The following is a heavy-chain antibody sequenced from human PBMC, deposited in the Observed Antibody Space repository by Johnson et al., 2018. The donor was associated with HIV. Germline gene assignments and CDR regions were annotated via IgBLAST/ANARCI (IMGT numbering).Heavy chain of an antibody. J-gene: IGHJ3*02. D-gene: IGHD1-26*01. CDR1: GFTFSGSW. CDR3: GTAESGRGDFYI. CDR2: INQDGSET. Sequence: VQLVESGGGLVQPGGSLRVSCAASGFTFSGSWMSWVRQAPGKGLEWVANINQDGSETYYVDSVKGRFTISRDNAKNSLFLQLNTLRPEDAAIYYCGTAESGRGDFYIWGQGTMVTVSS. V-gene: IGHV3-7*01.